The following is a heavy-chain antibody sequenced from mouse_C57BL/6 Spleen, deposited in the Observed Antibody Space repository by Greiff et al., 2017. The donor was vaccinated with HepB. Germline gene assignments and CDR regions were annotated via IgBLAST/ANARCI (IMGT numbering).Heavy chain of an antibody. Sequence: EVKLQQSGPELVKPGASVKISCKASGYTFTDYYMNWVKQSHGKSLEWIGDINPNNGGTSYNQKFKGKATLTVDKSSSTAYMELRSLTSEDSAVYYCARGSGRYFDYWGQGTTLTVSS. D-gene: IGHD1-3*01. V-gene: IGHV1-26*01. CDR2: INPNNGGT. CDR1: GYTFTDYY. CDR3: ARGSGRYFDY. J-gene: IGHJ2*01.